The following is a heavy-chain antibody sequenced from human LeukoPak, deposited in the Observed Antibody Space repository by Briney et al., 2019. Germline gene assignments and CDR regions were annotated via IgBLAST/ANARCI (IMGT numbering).Heavy chain of an antibody. V-gene: IGHV1-2*02. J-gene: IGHJ4*02. D-gene: IGHD6-19*01. CDR1: GYTFTGYY. CDR2: INPNSGGT. Sequence: ASVKVSCKASGYTFTGYYMHWVRQAPGQGLEWMGWINPNSGGTNYAQKFQGRVTMTRDTSISTAYMELSRLRSDDTAVYYCARQRSRVKNSSGWYYWGQGTLVTVSS. CDR3: ARQRSRVKNSSGWYY.